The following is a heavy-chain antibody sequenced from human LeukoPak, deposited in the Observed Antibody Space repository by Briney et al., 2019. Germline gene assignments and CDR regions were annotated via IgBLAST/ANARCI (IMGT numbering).Heavy chain of an antibody. D-gene: IGHD3-22*01. CDR1: GGSISSGGYY. CDR3: ARAAEGYYYDSSGYLLNFDY. J-gene: IGHJ4*02. Sequence: KSSQTLSLTCTVSGGSISSGGYYWSWIRQYPGKGLEWIGYIYYSGSTYYNPSLKSRVTISVDTSKKQFSLKLSSVTAADTAVYYCARAAEGYYYDSSGYLLNFDYWGQGTLVTVSS. V-gene: IGHV4-31*03. CDR2: IYYSGST.